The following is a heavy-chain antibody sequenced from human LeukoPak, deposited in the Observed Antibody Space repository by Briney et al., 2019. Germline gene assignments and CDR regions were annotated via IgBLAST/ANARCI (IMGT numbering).Heavy chain of an antibody. J-gene: IGHJ4*02. CDR2: INSDGSST. Sequence: GGSLRLSCAASGFNFSSYWMHWVRQAPGKGLVWVSRINSDGSSTSYADSVKGRFTISRDNAKNTLYLQMNSLRAEDTAVYYCARARSAQYYYDSSGYDPIDYWGQGTLVTVSS. CDR1: GFNFSSYW. D-gene: IGHD3-22*01. V-gene: IGHV3-74*01. CDR3: ARARSAQYYYDSSGYDPIDY.